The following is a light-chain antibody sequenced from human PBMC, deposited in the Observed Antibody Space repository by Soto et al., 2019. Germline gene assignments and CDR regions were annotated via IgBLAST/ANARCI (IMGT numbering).Light chain of an antibody. CDR3: PQANSFPLT. CDR1: QGISNW. V-gene: IGKV1-12*01. J-gene: IGKJ4*01. Sequence: DIQMTQSPSSVSASVGDRVSITCRASQGISNWLAWYQQKPGRAPKLLIYTRSSLQSGVPSRFSGTGSGTDFTLTISGLQPEDVSTYYCPQANSFPLTCGGGSKVEIK. CDR2: TRS.